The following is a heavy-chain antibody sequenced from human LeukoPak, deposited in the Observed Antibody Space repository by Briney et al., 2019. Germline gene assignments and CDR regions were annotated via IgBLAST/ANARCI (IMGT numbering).Heavy chain of an antibody. V-gene: IGHV4-59*01. Sequence: SETLSLTCAVSGYSISNHYYWSWIRQPPGKGLEWIGYIYYSASTNYNPSLKSRVTISVDTSKNQFSLKLSSVTAADTAVYYCARDGPFRYCSGGSCYSVEAFDIWGQGTMVTVSS. J-gene: IGHJ3*02. CDR1: GYSISNHYY. CDR2: IYYSAST. D-gene: IGHD2-15*01. CDR3: ARDGPFRYCSGGSCYSVEAFDI.